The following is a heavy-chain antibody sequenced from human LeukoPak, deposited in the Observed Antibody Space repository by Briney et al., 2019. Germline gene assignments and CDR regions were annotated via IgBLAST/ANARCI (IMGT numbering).Heavy chain of an antibody. CDR2: IRYDRSNK. V-gene: IGHV3-30*02. CDR3: AKDYRSYCSSTSCYPLFDS. Sequence: GGALRLSCAASGFTFRSYGMHWVRQAPAKGLEWVPFIRYDRSNKYYADSVKDRFTISRDNCQNTLYLQMNSLRAEDTAVYYCAKDYRSYCSSTSCYPLFDSWGQGTLVTVSS. D-gene: IGHD2-2*01. CDR1: GFTFRSYG. J-gene: IGHJ5*01.